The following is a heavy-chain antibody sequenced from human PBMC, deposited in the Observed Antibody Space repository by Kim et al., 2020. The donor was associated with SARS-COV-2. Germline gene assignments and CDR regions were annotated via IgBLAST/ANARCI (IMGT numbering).Heavy chain of an antibody. CDR3: ASAVWFGEFDGFDP. Sequence: SETLSLTCTVSGGSISSSSYYWGWIRQPPGKGLEWIGSIYYSGSTYYNPSLKSRVTISVDTSKNQFSLKLSSVTAADTAVYYCASAVWFGEFDGFDPWGQGTLVTVSS. CDR1: GGSISSSSYY. D-gene: IGHD3-10*01. J-gene: IGHJ5*02. CDR2: IYYSGST. V-gene: IGHV4-39*01.